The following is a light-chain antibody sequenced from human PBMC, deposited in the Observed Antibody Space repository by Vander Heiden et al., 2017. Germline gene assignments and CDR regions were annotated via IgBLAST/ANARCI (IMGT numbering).Light chain of an antibody. V-gene: IGLV3-25*03. J-gene: IGLJ2*01. CDR1: TLPKQY. CDR3: QSSDNTDTYLI. CDR2: KDF. Sequence: SELTQPPPGSVAPGQTVNITCSGDTLPKQYAFWYQQKAGQAPVVIIFKDFERPSGIPERFSASTSGTTVTLTINGVKPEDEADYYCQSSDNTDTYLIFGGGTKLTVL.